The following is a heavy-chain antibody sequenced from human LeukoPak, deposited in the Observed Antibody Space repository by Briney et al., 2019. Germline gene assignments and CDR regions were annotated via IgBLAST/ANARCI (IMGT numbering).Heavy chain of an antibody. CDR2: IIPIFGTA. CDR1: GGTFSSYA. Sequence: EASVKVSCKASGGTFSSYAISWVRQAPGQGLEWMGGIIPIFGTANYAQKFQGRVTITTDESTSTAYMELSSLRSDDTAVYYCARAAQRLRYFDWTRRDYFDYWGQGTLVTVSS. V-gene: IGHV1-69*05. J-gene: IGHJ4*02. CDR3: ARAAQRLRYFDWTRRDYFDY. D-gene: IGHD3-9*01.